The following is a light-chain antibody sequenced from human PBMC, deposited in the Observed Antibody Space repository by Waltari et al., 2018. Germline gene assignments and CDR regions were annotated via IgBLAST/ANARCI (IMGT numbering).Light chain of an antibody. V-gene: IGLV3-21*04. Sequence: SYVLTQPPSVSVAPGEPARITCGGDNIGSYSLLGYQQKPGQPPALVIFYESARPSGIPERFSGSNSGNTATLTITRVEAGDEANYYCQVWHAAIDPGVFGTGTEVSVL. CDR3: QVWHAAIDPGV. J-gene: IGLJ1*01. CDR1: NIGSYS. CDR2: YES.